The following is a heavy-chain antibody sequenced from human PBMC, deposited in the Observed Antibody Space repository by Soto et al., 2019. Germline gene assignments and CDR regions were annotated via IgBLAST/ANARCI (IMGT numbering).Heavy chain of an antibody. J-gene: IGHJ4*02. Sequence: QVQLQESGPGLVKPSETLSLTCTVSGGSVSNTEYYWSWIRQPAGRGLEWIGYIYYSGTTNYNPSLKSRVTISVDMSKNQFSLTLNSVTAADTAVYHCARSAVAGGTYFDYWGQGSLVTVSS. CDR2: IYYSGTT. V-gene: IGHV4-61*08. CDR3: ARSAVAGGTYFDY. CDR1: GGSVSNTEYY. D-gene: IGHD6-19*01.